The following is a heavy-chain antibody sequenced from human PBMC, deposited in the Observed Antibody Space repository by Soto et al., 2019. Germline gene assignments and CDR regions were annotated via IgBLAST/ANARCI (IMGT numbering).Heavy chain of an antibody. Sequence: SETLSLTCTVSGGSISSGDYYWSWIRQPPGKGLEWIGYIYYSGSTYYNPSLKSRVTISVDTSKNQFSLKLSSVTAADTAVYYCARVRSWGFSYYYCGMDVWGQGTTVTVSS. CDR1: GGSISSGDYY. D-gene: IGHD3-10*01. V-gene: IGHV4-30-4*01. J-gene: IGHJ6*02. CDR2: IYYSGST. CDR3: ARVRSWGFSYYYCGMDV.